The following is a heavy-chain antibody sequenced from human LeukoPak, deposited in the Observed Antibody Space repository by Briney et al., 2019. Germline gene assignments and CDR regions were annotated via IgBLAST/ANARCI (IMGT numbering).Heavy chain of an antibody. Sequence: GGSLRLSCAASGFTVSSYYMSWVRQAPGKGLEWVSVIYSGGSTNYADSLKGRFTISRDKSKNTLYLKMNTLRAEDTAVYYCAKALRFTSRPGFDYWGQGTLVTVSS. CDR3: AKALRFTSRPGFDY. D-gene: IGHD2-2*01. V-gene: IGHV3-53*05. CDR1: GFTVSSYY. CDR2: IYSGGST. J-gene: IGHJ4*02.